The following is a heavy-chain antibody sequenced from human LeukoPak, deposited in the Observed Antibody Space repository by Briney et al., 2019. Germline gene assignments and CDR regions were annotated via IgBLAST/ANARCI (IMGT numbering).Heavy chain of an antibody. Sequence: SETLSLTCTVSGGSISSYYWSWIRQPPGKGLEWIGYIYYSESTNYNPSLKSRVTISVDTSKNQFSLKLSSVTAADTAVYHCARDYLLYGTDVWGQGTTVTVSS. CDR2: IYYSEST. CDR1: GGSISSYY. J-gene: IGHJ6*02. V-gene: IGHV4-59*12. CDR3: ARDYLLYGTDV.